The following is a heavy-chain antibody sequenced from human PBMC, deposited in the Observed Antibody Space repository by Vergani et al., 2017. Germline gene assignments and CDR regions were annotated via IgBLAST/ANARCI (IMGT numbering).Heavy chain of an antibody. CDR1: GFTFSSYS. J-gene: IGHJ4*02. Sequence: EVQLVESGGGLVQPGGSLRLSCAASGFTFSSYSMNWVRQAPGKGLEWVSYISSSSSTIYYADSVKGRFTISRDNAKNSLYLQMNSLRAEDTAVYYCARDPEHTVVTRLDYWGQGTLVTVSS. V-gene: IGHV3-48*01. CDR3: ARDPEHTVVTRLDY. D-gene: IGHD4-23*01. CDR2: ISSSSSTI.